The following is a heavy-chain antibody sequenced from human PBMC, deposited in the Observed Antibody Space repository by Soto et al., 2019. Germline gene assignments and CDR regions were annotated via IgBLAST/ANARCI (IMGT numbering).Heavy chain of an antibody. CDR1: GYTFTSYY. D-gene: IGHD6-13*01. CDR2: INPSGGST. J-gene: IGHJ6*02. Sequence: ASVKVSCKASGYTFTSYYMHWVRQAPGQGLEWMGIINPSGGSTSYAQKFQGRVTMTRDTSTSTVYMELSSLRSEDTAVYYCARELVAAAGTGQYYYYGMDVWGQGTTVTVSS. V-gene: IGHV1-46*01. CDR3: ARELVAAAGTGQYYYYGMDV.